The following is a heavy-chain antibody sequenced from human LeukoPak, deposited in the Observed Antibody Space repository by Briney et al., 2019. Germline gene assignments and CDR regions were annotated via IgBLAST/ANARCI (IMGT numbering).Heavy chain of an antibody. Sequence: ASVKVSCKASGYTFTTYGISWVRQAPGQGLKWMGWISAYNGNTNYAQKLQGRVTMTTDTSTSTAYMELRSLRPDDTAVYYCAQMYYYDSSGYYYFQHWGQGTLVTVSS. D-gene: IGHD3-22*01. J-gene: IGHJ1*01. CDR2: ISAYNGNT. V-gene: IGHV1-18*01. CDR3: AQMYYYDSSGYYYFQH. CDR1: GYTFTTYG.